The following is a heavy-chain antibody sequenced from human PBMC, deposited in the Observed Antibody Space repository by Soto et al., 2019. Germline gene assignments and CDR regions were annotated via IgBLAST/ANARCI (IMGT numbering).Heavy chain of an antibody. J-gene: IGHJ6*02. CDR3: ARVGEYCSTTSCHHYYYYGLDV. CDR1: SDSMSIAGDY. V-gene: IGHV4-31*03. D-gene: IGHD2-2*01. Sequence: SDTLSLTCTFCSDSMSIAGDYGSWISQDPGKGLECIGYISYTGSSYYNPSLTSRVTISVDTSKNQFSLKVRSVTAADTAVYYCARVGEYCSTTSCHHYYYYGLDVWGQGTTVTSP. CDR2: ISYTGSS.